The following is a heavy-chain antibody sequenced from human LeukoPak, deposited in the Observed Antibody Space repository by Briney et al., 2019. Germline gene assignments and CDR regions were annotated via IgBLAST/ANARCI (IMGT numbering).Heavy chain of an antibody. D-gene: IGHD4-17*01. V-gene: IGHV1-18*01. CDR2: ISTYNGNT. J-gene: IGHJ4*02. Sequence: ASVKVSCKASGYTFTKYGITWVRQAPGQGLEWLGWISTYNGNTNYAQKLQGRVTMTTDTSTSTAYMELRSLISDDAAVYYCARGDDYGDYWGLYWGQGTLVTVSS. CDR1: GYTFTKYG. CDR3: ARGDDYGDYWGLY.